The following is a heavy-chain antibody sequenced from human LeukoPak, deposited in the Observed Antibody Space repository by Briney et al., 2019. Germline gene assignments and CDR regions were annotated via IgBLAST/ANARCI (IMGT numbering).Heavy chain of an antibody. D-gene: IGHD1-1*01. Sequence: GGSLRLSCAASGFTFSSYWMSWVRQAPGKGREWVANMKQDGSDKYYVDSVKGRFTISRDNAKNSLYLQLNSLRADDTAVYYCARLTGTTGFDYWGQGTLVTVSS. CDR1: GFTFSSYW. CDR2: MKQDGSDK. CDR3: ARLTGTTGFDY. J-gene: IGHJ4*02. V-gene: IGHV3-7*01.